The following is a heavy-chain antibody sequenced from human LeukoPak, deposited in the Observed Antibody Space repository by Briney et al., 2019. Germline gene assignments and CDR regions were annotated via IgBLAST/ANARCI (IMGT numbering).Heavy chain of an antibody. CDR3: ARGRSMAAEGDYMDV. D-gene: IGHD6-6*01. CDR2: IYPDDSDT. J-gene: IGHJ6*03. CDR1: GYSFTSYW. Sequence: GESLKISCKGSGYSFTSYWIGWVRQMPGKGLEWMGIIYPDDSDTRYSPSFQGQVTISADKSISTAYLQWNSLKASDTAMYYCARGRSMAAEGDYMDVWGKGTTVTVSS. V-gene: IGHV5-51*01.